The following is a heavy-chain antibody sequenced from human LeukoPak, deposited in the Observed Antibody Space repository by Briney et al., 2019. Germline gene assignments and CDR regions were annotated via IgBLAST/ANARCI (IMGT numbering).Heavy chain of an antibody. CDR3: AREGDTARGFDY. D-gene: IGHD5-18*01. Sequence: PSETLSLTCVVSGYSISSGYHWGWIRQPPGKGLEWIGSVYHSGSTYYNPSLKSRVTISVDTSKNQFSLKLSSVTAADTAVYYCAREGDTARGFDYWGQGTLVTVSS. J-gene: IGHJ4*02. V-gene: IGHV4-38-2*02. CDR2: VYHSGST. CDR1: GYSISSGYH.